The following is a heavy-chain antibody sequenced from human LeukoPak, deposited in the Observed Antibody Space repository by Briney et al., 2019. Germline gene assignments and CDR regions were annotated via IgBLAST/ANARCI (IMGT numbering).Heavy chain of an antibody. J-gene: IGHJ4*02. CDR2: ISGSGGST. Sequence: PGGSLRLSCAASGFTFSSYAMSWVRRAPGKGLEWVSAISGSGGSTYYADSVKGRFTISRDNSKNTLYLQMNRLRAEDTAVYYCAKEGFYYDILTGYLDYWGQGTLVTVSS. CDR1: GFTFSSYA. V-gene: IGHV3-23*01. CDR3: AKEGFYYDILTGYLDY. D-gene: IGHD3-9*01.